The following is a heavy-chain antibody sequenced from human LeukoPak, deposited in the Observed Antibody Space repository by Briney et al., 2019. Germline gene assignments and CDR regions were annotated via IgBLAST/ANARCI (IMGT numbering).Heavy chain of an antibody. Sequence: SGGSLRLSCAASGFTFSSFAMNWVRQAPGKGLEWLSVIGGSDGSTYHADSVKGRFTISRDNPKNTLYLQMSSLRAEDTAVYYCARQDTAVVTRSVFDYWGQGTLVTVSS. V-gene: IGHV3-23*01. CDR3: ARQDTAVVTRSVFDY. CDR2: IGGSDGST. D-gene: IGHD5-18*01. CDR1: GFTFSSFA. J-gene: IGHJ4*02.